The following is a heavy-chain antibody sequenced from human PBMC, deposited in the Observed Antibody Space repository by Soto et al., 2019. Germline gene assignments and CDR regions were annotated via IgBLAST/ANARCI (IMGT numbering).Heavy chain of an antibody. CDR3: ARVSSGGTYYFDY. CDR2: MNPHSGNT. V-gene: IGHV1-8*01. J-gene: IGHJ4*02. Sequence: QVQLVQYGAEVKKPGASVKVSCKASGYTFTSYDINWVRQATGQGLEWMGWMNPHSGNTGFAQKFQGRLTMTRDTSKSTAYMEVSSLRSEDTAIYYCARVSSGGTYYFDYWGQGTLVTVSS. D-gene: IGHD2-15*01. CDR1: GYTFTSYD.